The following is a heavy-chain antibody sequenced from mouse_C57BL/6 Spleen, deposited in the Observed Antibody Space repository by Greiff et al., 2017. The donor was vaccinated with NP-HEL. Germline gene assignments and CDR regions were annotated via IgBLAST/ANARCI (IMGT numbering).Heavy chain of an antibody. CDR3: ARGGHMVKYFDY. CDR2: INPNNGGT. CDR1: GYTFTDYY. V-gene: IGHV1-26*01. Sequence: EVQLQQSGPELVKPGASVKISCKASGYTFTDYYMNWVKQSHGKSLEWIGDINPNNGGTSYNQKFKGKATLTVDKSSSTAYMELRSLTSEDSAVYYCARGGHMVKYFDYWGQGTTLTVSS. D-gene: IGHD2-2*01. J-gene: IGHJ2*01.